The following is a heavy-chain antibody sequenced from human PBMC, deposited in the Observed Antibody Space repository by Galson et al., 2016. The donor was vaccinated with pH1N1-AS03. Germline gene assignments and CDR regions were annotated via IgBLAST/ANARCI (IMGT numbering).Heavy chain of an antibody. V-gene: IGHV3-7*01. D-gene: IGHD2-21*01. CDR2: IKVDGSEK. Sequence: LRLSCAISGFTFSSYWMSWVRQAPGKGLEWVANIKVDGSEKYYVDSVKGRFIISRDNTKNSLYLQVNSLRAEDTAVYYCARKRPTYFDYWGQGTLVTVSS. J-gene: IGHJ4*02. CDR3: ARKRPTYFDY. CDR1: GFTFSSYW.